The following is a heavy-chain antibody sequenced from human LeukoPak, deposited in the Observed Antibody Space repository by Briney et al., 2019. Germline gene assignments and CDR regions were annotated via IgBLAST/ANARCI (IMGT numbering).Heavy chain of an antibody. D-gene: IGHD3-3*01. CDR3: ARHDYDFWSGYYGVNWFDP. J-gene: IGHJ5*02. CDR2: IYTSGST. V-gene: IGHV4-4*09. CDR1: GGSISSYY. Sequence: SETLSLTCTVSGGSISSYYWSWIRQPPGKGLEWIGYIYTSGSTNYNPSLKSRVTIPVDTSKNQFSLKLSSVTAADTAVYYCARHDYDFWSGYYGVNWFDPWGQGTLVTVSS.